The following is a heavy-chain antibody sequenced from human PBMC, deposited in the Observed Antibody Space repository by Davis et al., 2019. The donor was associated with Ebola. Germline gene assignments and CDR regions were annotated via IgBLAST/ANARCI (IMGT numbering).Heavy chain of an antibody. Sequence: GESLKISCAASGFTFSSYWMSWVRQAPGKGLEWVANIKQDGSEKYYVDSVKGRFTISRDNAKNTLYLQMNSLRDEDTVVYYCADQKNYASDIWGQGTMVTVSS. J-gene: IGHJ3*02. V-gene: IGHV3-7*01. CDR3: ADQKNYASDI. CDR1: GFTFSSYW. CDR2: IKQDGSEK.